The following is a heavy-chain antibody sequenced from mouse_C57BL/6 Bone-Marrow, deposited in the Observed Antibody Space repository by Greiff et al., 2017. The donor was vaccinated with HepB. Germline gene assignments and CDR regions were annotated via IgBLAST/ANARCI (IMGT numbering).Heavy chain of an antibody. D-gene: IGHD2-3*01. CDR1: GYTFTSYW. Sequence: QVQLQQPGAELVRPGSSVKLSCKASGYTFTSYWMHWVKQRPIQGLEWISNIDPSDSETHYNQKFKDKATLTVDKSSSTAYMQLSSLTSEDSAVYYCARGYDGGFAYWGQGTLVTVSA. J-gene: IGHJ3*01. CDR3: ARGYDGGFAY. CDR2: IDPSDSET. V-gene: IGHV1-52*01.